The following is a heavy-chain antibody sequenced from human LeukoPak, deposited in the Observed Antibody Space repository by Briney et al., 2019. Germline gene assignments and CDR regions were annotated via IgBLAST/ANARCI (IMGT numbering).Heavy chain of an antibody. J-gene: IGHJ4*02. V-gene: IGHV4-59*01. D-gene: IGHD6-13*01. Sequence: TSETLSLTCTVSGGSISSYYWSWIRQPPGKGLEWIGYINCSGTTNYNPSLKSRVTISVDTSKNQFSLKLSSVTAADTAVYYCARGVYIAAAQYGYWGQGTLVTVSS. CDR1: GGSISSYY. CDR2: INCSGTT. CDR3: ARGVYIAAAQYGY.